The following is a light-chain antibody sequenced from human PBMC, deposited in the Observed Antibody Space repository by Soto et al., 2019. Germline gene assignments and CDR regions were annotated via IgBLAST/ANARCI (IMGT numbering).Light chain of an antibody. V-gene: IGKV3-20*01. Sequence: ELVSTQSPGTLSLSPGESATLSCRAGQSVSSSFLAWYQQKVGQAPRLLIYDASSRATGIPDRFSGSGSGTDFTLTISRLEPEDFAVYYCQQYGSSPRTFGQGTRLEIK. CDR1: QSVSSSF. J-gene: IGKJ5*01. CDR3: QQYGSSPRT. CDR2: DAS.